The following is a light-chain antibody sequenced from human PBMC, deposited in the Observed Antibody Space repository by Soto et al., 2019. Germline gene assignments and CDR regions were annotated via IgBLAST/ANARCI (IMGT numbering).Light chain of an antibody. J-gene: IGLJ3*02. V-gene: IGLV2-11*01. CDR1: SSDVGDYNY. Sequence: QSALTQPRSVSGSPGQSVTISCTGTSSDVGDYNYVSWYQQYPGKAPKLVIYNVSKRPSGVPDRFSGSKSGNTASLTISGVQAEDDADDYCCSFAGSYTFWVFGGGTKLTVL. CDR2: NVS. CDR3: CSFAGSYTFWV.